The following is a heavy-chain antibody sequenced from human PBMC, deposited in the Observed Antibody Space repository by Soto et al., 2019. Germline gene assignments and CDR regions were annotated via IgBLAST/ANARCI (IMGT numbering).Heavy chain of an antibody. CDR3: ARGPSDIVLVPAAMSDYYYYGMDV. Sequence: QAQLVESGGGVVQPGRSLRLSCAASGFTFSSYAMHWVRQAPGKGLEWVAVISYDGSNKYYADSVKGRFTISRDNSKNTLYLHMNSLRAEDTAVYYCARGPSDIVLVPAAMSDYYYYGMDVWGQGTTVTVSS. CDR2: ISYDGSNK. J-gene: IGHJ6*02. CDR1: GFTFSSYA. V-gene: IGHV3-30-3*01. D-gene: IGHD2-2*01.